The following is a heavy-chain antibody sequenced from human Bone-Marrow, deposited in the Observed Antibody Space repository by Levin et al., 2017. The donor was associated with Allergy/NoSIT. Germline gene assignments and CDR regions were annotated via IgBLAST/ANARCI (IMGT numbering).Heavy chain of an antibody. CDR2: IWYDGSNK. V-gene: IGHV3-33*01. CDR3: ARGGYCSGGSCLSYYYGMDV. J-gene: IGHJ6*02. D-gene: IGHD2-15*01. CDR1: GFTFSSYG. Sequence: GGSLRLSCAASGFTFSSYGMHWVRQAPGKGLEWVAVIWYDGSNKYYADSVKGRFTISRDNSKNTLYLQMNSLRAEDTAVYYCARGGYCSGGSCLSYYYGMDVWGQGTTVTVSS.